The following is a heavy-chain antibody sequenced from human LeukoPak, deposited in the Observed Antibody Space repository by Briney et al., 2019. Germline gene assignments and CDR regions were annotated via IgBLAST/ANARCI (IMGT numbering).Heavy chain of an antibody. Sequence: GGSLRLSCAASGFTFSSYAMSWVRQAPGKGLEWVANIKEDGSEQYYVDSLKGRFTISRDNAKNSLYLQMNSLRAEDMALYYCAKDWASGSYGYDAFDIWGQGTMVTVSS. D-gene: IGHD1-26*01. V-gene: IGHV3-7*03. CDR2: IKEDGSEQ. CDR3: AKDWASGSYGYDAFDI. J-gene: IGHJ3*02. CDR1: GFTFSSYA.